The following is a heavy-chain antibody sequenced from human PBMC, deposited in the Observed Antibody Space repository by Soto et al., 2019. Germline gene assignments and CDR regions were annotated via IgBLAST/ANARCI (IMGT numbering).Heavy chain of an antibody. CDR2: ISGSGGST. CDR1: GFTFSSYA. V-gene: IGHV3-23*01. J-gene: IGHJ4*02. D-gene: IGHD4-17*01. CDR3: AKDQAVTTLSPYYFDY. Sequence: GGSLRLSCAASGFTFSSYAMSWVRQARGKGLEWVSAISGSGGSTYYADSVKGRFTISRDNSKNTLYLQMNSLRAEDTAVYYCAKDQAVTTLSPYYFDYWGQGTLVTVSS.